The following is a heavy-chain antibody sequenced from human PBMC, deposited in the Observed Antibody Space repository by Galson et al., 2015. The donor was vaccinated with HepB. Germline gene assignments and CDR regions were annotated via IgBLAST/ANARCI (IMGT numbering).Heavy chain of an antibody. Sequence: SLRLSCAASGFTFRNYWMSWVRQAPGKGLEWVANTRQDGSEKCYVDSVKGRFTISRDNAKNSLYLQMNGLRTEDTAVYYCARGGFSGYDRNLADNWGQGTLVTVSS. CDR1: GFTFRNYW. J-gene: IGHJ4*02. CDR3: ARGGFSGYDRNLADN. CDR2: TRQDGSEK. D-gene: IGHD5-12*01. V-gene: IGHV3-7*03.